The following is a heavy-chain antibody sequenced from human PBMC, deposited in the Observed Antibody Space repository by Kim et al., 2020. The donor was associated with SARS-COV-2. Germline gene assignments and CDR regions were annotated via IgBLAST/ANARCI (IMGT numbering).Heavy chain of an antibody. V-gene: IGHV4-59*01. J-gene: IGHJ3*02. CDR3: ARADDRDAFDI. D-gene: IGHD3-22*01. Sequence: TYTATLASRVTKTVDTSKNQFSQKLSSVTAADTAVYYCARADDRDAFDIWGQGTMVTVSS.